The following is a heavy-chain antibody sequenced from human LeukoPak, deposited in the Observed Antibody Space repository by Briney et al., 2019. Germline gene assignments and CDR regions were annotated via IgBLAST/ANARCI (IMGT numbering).Heavy chain of an antibody. CDR3: ATDYYLVGQQLVPGRWFDS. D-gene: IGHD6-13*01. CDR2: ISTRSTYI. J-gene: IGHJ5*01. Sequence: PGGSLRLSCAASGFSFSDFSMNWVRQAPGKGLEWISSISTRSTYIYYADSVKGRFTISRDNAKNSLYLQMNSLRAEDTAVYYCATDYYLVGQQLVPGRWFDSWGQGTLVTVSS. V-gene: IGHV3-21*01. CDR1: GFSFSDFS.